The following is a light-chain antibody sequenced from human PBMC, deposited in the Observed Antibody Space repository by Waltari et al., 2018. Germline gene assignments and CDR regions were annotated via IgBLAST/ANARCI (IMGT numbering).Light chain of an antibody. CDR1: QSVSTY. CDR3: RQRSNWPLT. CDR2: DAS. V-gene: IGKV3-11*01. J-gene: IGKJ4*01. Sequence: EIVLTQSPATLSLSPGERATLSCRASQSVSTYLGWYQQKPGQAPRLLIYDASNRATGIPARFSGSGSGTDCTLTISSLEPEDFAVYYCRQRSNWPLTFGGGTKVEIK.